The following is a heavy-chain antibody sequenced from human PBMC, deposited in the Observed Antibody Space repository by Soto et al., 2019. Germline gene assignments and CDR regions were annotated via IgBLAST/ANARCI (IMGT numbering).Heavy chain of an antibody. CDR3: ARPGSYNAFDI. D-gene: IGHD1-26*01. J-gene: IGHJ3*02. CDR1: GYTFSRYG. Sequence: ASVKVSCKASGYTFSRYGMHWVRQAPGQRLEWMGWINAGKGNPKYSQKFQGWVTMTRDTSISTAYMELSRLRSDDTAVYYCARPGSYNAFDIWGQGTMVTVSS. CDR2: INAGKGNP. V-gene: IGHV1-3*01.